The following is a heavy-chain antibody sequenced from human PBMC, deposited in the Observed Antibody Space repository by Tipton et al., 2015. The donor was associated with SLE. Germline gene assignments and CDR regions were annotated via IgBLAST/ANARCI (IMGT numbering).Heavy chain of an antibody. J-gene: IGHJ4*02. CDR3: ARDHGSYFDY. CDR1: GGSFSGYY. D-gene: IGHD1-1*01. CDR2: IYYSGST. Sequence: TLSLTCAVYGGSFSGYYWSWIRQPPGKGLEWIGYIYYSGSTNYNPSLKSRVTISVDTSKNQFSLKLSSVTAADTAVYYCARDHGSYFDYWGQGTLVTVSS. V-gene: IGHV4-59*01.